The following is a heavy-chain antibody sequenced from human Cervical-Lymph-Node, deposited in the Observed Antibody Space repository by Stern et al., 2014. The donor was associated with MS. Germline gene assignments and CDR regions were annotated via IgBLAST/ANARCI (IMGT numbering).Heavy chain of an antibody. V-gene: IGHV1-18*01. CDR3: ARGLLGSENAFDI. CDR1: CYTFTSYG. Sequence: QVQLVASGAAVKTPGASVKVSCKASCYTFTSYGISLVRPAPGPGLEWMGWISAYNGNTNYAQKLQGRVTMTTDTSTSTAYMELRSLRSDDTAVYYCARGLLGSENAFDIWGQGTMVTVSS. J-gene: IGHJ3*02. CDR2: ISAYNGNT. D-gene: IGHD2-15*01.